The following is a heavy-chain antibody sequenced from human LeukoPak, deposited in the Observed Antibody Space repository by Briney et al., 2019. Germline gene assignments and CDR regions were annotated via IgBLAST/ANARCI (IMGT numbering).Heavy chain of an antibody. D-gene: IGHD7-27*01. CDR2: ISGSGGST. CDR1: GFTFSSYA. Sequence: GGSLRLSCAASGFTFSSYAMSWVRQAPGKGLEWVSAISGSGGSTYYADSVKGRFTISRDNSKNTLYLQMNSLRAEGTAVYYCAKDVNWAYYFDYWGQGTLVTVSS. J-gene: IGHJ4*02. CDR3: AKDVNWAYYFDY. V-gene: IGHV3-23*01.